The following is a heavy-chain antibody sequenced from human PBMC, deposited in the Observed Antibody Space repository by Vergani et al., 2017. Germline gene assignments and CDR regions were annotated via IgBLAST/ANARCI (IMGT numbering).Heavy chain of an antibody. CDR1: GFTFSSYA. CDR3: AKGIVGATLGRYYGMDV. J-gene: IGHJ6*02. D-gene: IGHD1-26*01. CDR2: ISGSGGST. Sequence: EVQLLESGGGLVQPGGSLRLSCAASGFTFSSYAVSWVRQAPGKGLEWVSAISGSGGSTYYADSVKGRFTISRDNSKNTLYLQMTSLRAEDTAVYYCAKGIVGATLGRYYGMDVWGQGTTVTVSS. V-gene: IGHV3-23*01.